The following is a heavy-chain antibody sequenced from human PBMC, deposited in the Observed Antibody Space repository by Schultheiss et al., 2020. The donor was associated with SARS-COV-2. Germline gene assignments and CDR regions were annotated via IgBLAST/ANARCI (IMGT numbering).Heavy chain of an antibody. V-gene: IGHV3-21*04. CDR3: AKSPDILLGYYYGMDV. J-gene: IGHJ6*02. Sequence: GGSLRLSCAASGFTFSSNYMSWVRQAPGKGLEWVSSISSSSSYIYYADSVKGRFTISRDNSKNTLYLQMNSLRAEDTAVYYCAKSPDILLGYYYGMDVWGQGTTVTVSS. CDR1: GFTFSSNY. D-gene: IGHD2-15*01. CDR2: ISSSSSYI.